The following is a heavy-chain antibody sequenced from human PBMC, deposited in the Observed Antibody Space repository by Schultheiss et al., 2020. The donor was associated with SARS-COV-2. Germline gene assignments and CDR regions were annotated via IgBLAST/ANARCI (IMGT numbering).Heavy chain of an antibody. Sequence: GSLRLSCTVSGGSISSYYWSWIRQPPGKGLEWIGYIYYSGSTNYNPSLKSRVTISVDTSKNQFSLKLSSVTAADTAVYYCARGSYSAAYYYYYMDVWGKGTTVTVSS. V-gene: IGHV4-59*08. J-gene: IGHJ6*03. CDR3: ARGSYSAAYYYYYMDV. CDR2: IYYSGST. CDR1: GGSISSYY. D-gene: IGHD1-26*01.